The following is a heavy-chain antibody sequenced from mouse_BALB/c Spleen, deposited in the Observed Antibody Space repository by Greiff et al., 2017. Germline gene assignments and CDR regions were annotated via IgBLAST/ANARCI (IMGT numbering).Heavy chain of an antibody. CDR1: GFTFSDYG. V-gene: IGHV5-15*02. Sequence: EVMLVESGGGLVQPGGSRKLSCAASGFTFSDYGMAWVRQAPGKGPEWVAFISNLAYSIYYADTVTGRFTISRENAKNTLYLEMSSLRSEDTAMYYCARDTDYYAIDYWGQGTSVTVSA. CDR2: ISNLAYSI. J-gene: IGHJ4*01. CDR3: ARDTDYYAIDY.